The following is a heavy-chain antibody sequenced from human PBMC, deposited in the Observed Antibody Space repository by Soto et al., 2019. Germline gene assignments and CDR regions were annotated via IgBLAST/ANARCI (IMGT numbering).Heavy chain of an antibody. CDR2: ISGSGGST. CDR3: AKGRCSGNLCRYYFEY. Sequence: GGSLRLSCAASGFTFNNYAVSWVRQAPGKGLEWVSTISGSGGSTYYADSVKGRFTISRDNSKNTLSLQMNSLRAEDTAVYYCAKGRCSGNLCRYYFEYWGQGTLVTVSS. D-gene: IGHD2-15*01. J-gene: IGHJ4*02. V-gene: IGHV3-23*01. CDR1: GFTFNNYA.